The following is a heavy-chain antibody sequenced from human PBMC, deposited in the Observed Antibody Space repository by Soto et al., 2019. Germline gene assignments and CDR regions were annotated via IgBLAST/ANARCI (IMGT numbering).Heavy chain of an antibody. CDR3: ARNLLAAAGTGGWFDP. D-gene: IGHD6-13*01. Sequence: QVQLQQWGAGLLKPSETLSLTCAVYGGSFSGYYWSWIRQPPGKGLEWIGEINHSGSTNYNPSLKSRVIISVDTSKNQFSLKLSSVTAADTAVYYCARNLLAAAGTGGWFDPWGQGTLVTVSS. V-gene: IGHV4-34*01. CDR1: GGSFSGYY. J-gene: IGHJ5*02. CDR2: INHSGST.